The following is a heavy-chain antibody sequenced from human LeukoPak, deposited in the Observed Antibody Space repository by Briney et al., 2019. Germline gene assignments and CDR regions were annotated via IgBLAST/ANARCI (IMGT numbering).Heavy chain of an antibody. Sequence: GGSLRLSCAASGFTFSSYEMNWVRQAPGKGLEWVSYISSSGSTIYYADSVKGRFTISRDNAKNSLYLQMNSLRAEDTAVYYCAREDVVPAALSYYYYYYMDVWGKGTTVTVSS. CDR2: ISSSGSTI. J-gene: IGHJ6*03. V-gene: IGHV3-48*03. CDR3: AREDVVPAALSYYYYYYMDV. D-gene: IGHD2-2*01. CDR1: GFTFSSYE.